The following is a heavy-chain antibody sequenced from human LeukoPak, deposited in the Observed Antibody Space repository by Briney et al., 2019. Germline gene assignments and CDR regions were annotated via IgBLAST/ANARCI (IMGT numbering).Heavy chain of an antibody. J-gene: IGHJ4*02. V-gene: IGHV1-2*02. CDR3: ASDIAASGSSDY. D-gene: IGHD6-13*01. CDR1: GYTFTDYY. CDR2: IDPYSGDT. Sequence: GASVKVSCKASGYTFTDYYIHWVRQAPGQGLVWMGWIDPYSGDTKYAQKIKGRVTMTRDTTISTVYMDLSRLTSDDTAVYFCASDIAASGSSDYWGLGTLVTVSS.